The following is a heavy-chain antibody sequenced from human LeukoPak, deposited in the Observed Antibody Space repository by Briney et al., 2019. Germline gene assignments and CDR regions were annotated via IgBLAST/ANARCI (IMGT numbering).Heavy chain of an antibody. Sequence: PGGSLRLSCAASGFTFSNAWMSWVRQAPGKGLEWVGRIKSKTDGGTTDYAAPVKGRFTISRDDSKNTLYLQMSSLKTEDTAVYYCTTVEGRDFWSGYYIDYYYYMDVWGKGTTVTVSS. J-gene: IGHJ6*03. D-gene: IGHD3-3*01. CDR2: IKSKTDGGTT. CDR1: GFTFSNAW. V-gene: IGHV3-15*01. CDR3: TTVEGRDFWSGYYIDYYYYMDV.